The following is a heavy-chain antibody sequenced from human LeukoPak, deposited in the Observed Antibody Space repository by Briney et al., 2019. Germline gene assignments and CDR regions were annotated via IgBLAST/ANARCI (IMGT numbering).Heavy chain of an antibody. Sequence: VASVTVSCKASGYTFSGYYIHWVRQAPGQGLEWMGRIDPNSGGTKYAQKFQGRVTMTRDTSISTAYMELSRLRSDDTAVYYCAREHMSWVTTDYWGQGTLVTVSA. J-gene: IGHJ4*02. CDR2: IDPNSGGT. D-gene: IGHD4-17*01. V-gene: IGHV1-2*02. CDR1: GYTFSGYY. CDR3: AREHMSWVTTDY.